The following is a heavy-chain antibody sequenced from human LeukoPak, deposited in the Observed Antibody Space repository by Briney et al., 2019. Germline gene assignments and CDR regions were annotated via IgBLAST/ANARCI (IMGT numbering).Heavy chain of an antibody. CDR3: ARSRMYNWNDDAFDL. CDR1: GFTFSSYD. D-gene: IGHD1-1*01. V-gene: IGHV3-20*04. J-gene: IGHJ3*01. Sequence: GGSLRLSCAGSGFTFSSYDMSWVRQAPGKGLEWVSGINWSGGSTGYADSVKGRFTISRDNAKNSLYLQMNSLRAEDTALYYCARSRMYNWNDDAFDLWGQGTMVTVSS. CDR2: INWSGGST.